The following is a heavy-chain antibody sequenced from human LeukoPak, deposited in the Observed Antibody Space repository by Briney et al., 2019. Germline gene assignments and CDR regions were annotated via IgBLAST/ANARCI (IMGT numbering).Heavy chain of an antibody. D-gene: IGHD2-2*01. CDR3: ARGGYCSTTICYLWNAFDI. CDR1: GYFFPNAW. V-gene: IGHV3-48*03. Sequence: GGSLRLSCTISGYFFPNAWLNWVRQAPGKGLEWISYIRSSDTTIFYADSVKGRFTISRDNAKNSLYLQMNSLRAEDAAVYYCARGGYCSTTICYLWNAFDIWGQGTMVTVSS. J-gene: IGHJ3*02. CDR2: IRSSDTTI.